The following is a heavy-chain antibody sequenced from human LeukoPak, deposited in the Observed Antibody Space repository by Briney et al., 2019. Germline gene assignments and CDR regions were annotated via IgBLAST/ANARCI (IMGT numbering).Heavy chain of an antibody. D-gene: IGHD3-22*01. V-gene: IGHV3-23*01. CDR3: AKDYYYDPVDAFDV. CDR1: GFNFSTYA. Sequence: PGGFLRLSCAASGFNFSTYAMSWVRQAPGKGLEWVSCIGARYGSTFYADSVKGRFTISRDNSKNTLYLQMNSLRAEDTAVYYCAKDYYYDPVDAFDVWGQETMVSVSS. J-gene: IGHJ3*01. CDR2: IGARYGST.